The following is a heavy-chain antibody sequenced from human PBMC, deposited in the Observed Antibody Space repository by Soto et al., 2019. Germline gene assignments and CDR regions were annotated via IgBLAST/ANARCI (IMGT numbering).Heavy chain of an antibody. CDR2: IIPIFGTA. CDR3: AREGYYDSSGYYPNWFDT. V-gene: IGHV1-69*06. Sequence: SVKVSCKASGGTFSSYAISWVRQAPGQGLEWMGGIIPIFGTANYAQKFQGRVTITADKSTSTAYMELSSLRSEDTAVYYCAREGYYDSSGYYPNWFDTWGQGTLVTVSS. J-gene: IGHJ5*02. D-gene: IGHD3-22*01. CDR1: GGTFSSYA.